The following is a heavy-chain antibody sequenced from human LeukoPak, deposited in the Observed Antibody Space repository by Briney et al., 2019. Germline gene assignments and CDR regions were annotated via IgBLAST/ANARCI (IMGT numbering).Heavy chain of an antibody. CDR1: GFTFDDYA. Sequence: PGRSLRLSCAASGFTFDDYAMHWVRQAPGKGLEWVSGISWNSGSIGYADSVKGRFTISRDNSKNTLYLQMNSLRAEDTAVYYCAKDLIVVVNTGAFDIWGQGTMVTVSS. V-gene: IGHV3-9*01. J-gene: IGHJ3*02. CDR3: AKDLIVVVNTGAFDI. CDR2: ISWNSGSI. D-gene: IGHD2-21*01.